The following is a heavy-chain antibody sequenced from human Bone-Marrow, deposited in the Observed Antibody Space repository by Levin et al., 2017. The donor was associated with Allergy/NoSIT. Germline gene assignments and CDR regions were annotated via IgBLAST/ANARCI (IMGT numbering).Heavy chain of an antibody. J-gene: IGHJ3*02. CDR2: ISSNGGST. D-gene: IGHD3-16*01. CDR1: GFTFSSYA. Sequence: QPGESLKISCSASGFTFSSYAMHWVRQAPGKGLESVSAISSNGGSTYYADSVKGRFTISRDNSKNTLYLQMSSLSAEDTAVYYCVKDWRSVGGVLTGKNYDAFDIWGQGTMVTVSS. V-gene: IGHV3-64D*06. CDR3: VKDWRSVGGVLTGKNYDAFDI.